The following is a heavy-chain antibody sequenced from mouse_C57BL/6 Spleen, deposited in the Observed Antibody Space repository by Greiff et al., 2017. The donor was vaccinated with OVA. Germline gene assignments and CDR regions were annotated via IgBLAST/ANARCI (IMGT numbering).Heavy chain of an antibody. CDR3: ARAYYGNYVDYAMDY. J-gene: IGHJ4*01. Sequence: VQLQQSGTELVKPGASVKLSCKASGYTFTSYWMHWVKQRPGQGLEWIGNINPSNGGTNYNEKFKSKATLTVDKSSSTAYMQLSSLTSEDSAVYYCARAYYGNYVDYAMDYWGQGTSVTVSS. V-gene: IGHV1-53*01. CDR1: GYTFTSYW. D-gene: IGHD2-10*01. CDR2: INPSNGGT.